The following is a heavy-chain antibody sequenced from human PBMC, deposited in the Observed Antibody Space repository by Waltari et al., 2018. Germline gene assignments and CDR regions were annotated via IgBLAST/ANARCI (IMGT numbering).Heavy chain of an antibody. CDR1: GLTFSSTT. V-gene: IGHV3-21*01. D-gene: IGHD2-21*02. J-gene: IGHJ4*02. CDR3: TRVAYCGGDCSGDY. Sequence: EVQLVESGGGLVKPGGSMGLPCAASGLTFSSTTMMWVRQAPGKGLEWVSSITSGGNFIYYADSVKGRFTISRDNAKNSLYLQMSSLRAEDTAVYYCTRVAYCGGDCSGDYWGQGSLVTVSS. CDR2: ITSGGNFI.